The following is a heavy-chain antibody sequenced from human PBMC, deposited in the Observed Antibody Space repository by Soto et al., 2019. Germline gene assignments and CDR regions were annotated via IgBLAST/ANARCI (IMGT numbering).Heavy chain of an antibody. D-gene: IGHD5-12*01. CDR2: ISGSSSFI. V-gene: IGHV3-11*06. Sequence: QVHLVESGGGLVKPGESLRLSCAASGFTFSEYYVDWIRQAPGKGLEWVSYISGSSSFIDYADSVKGRFTISRDYTENSVYLHMHSLKPEDSAIYHCVNMAKILVPENYFDPWGQGTLVTVSS. CDR1: GFTFSEYY. CDR3: VNMAKILVPENYFDP. J-gene: IGHJ5*02.